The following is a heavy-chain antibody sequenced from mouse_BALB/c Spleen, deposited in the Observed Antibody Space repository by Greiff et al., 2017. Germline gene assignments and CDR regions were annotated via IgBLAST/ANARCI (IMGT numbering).Heavy chain of an antibody. J-gene: IGHJ2*01. V-gene: IGHV1-4*01. CDR1: GYTFTSYT. CDR3: ARSFDYYGSSYYFDY. D-gene: IGHD1-1*01. Sequence: QVQLQQSGAELARPGASVKMSCKASGYTFTSYTMHWVKQRPGQGLEWIGYINPSSGYTNYNQKFKDKATLTADKSSSTAYMQLSSLTSEDSAVYYCARSFDYYGSSYYFDYWGQGTTLTVSS. CDR2: INPSSGYT.